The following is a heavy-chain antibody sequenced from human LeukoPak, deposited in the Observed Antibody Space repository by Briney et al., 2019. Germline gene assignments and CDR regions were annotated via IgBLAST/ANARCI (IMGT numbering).Heavy chain of an antibody. J-gene: IGHJ6*03. D-gene: IGHD3-9*01. CDR1: GGSISSSNW. Sequence: SETLSLTCAVSGGSISSSNWWSWVRPPPGKGLEWIGEIYHSGSTNYNPSLKSRVTISVDKSKNQFSLKLSSVTAADTAVYYCARDVPHYDILTGYYPGYYYYYMDVWGKGTTVTVSS. CDR2: IYHSGST. CDR3: ARDVPHYDILTGYYPGYYYYYMDV. V-gene: IGHV4-4*02.